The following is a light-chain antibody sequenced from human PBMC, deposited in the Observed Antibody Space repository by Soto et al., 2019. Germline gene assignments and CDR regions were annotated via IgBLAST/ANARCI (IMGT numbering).Light chain of an antibody. CDR1: QSISSY. Sequence: DIQMTQSPSSLSASVGDRVTITCRASQSISSYLNWYQQKPGKAHKLLIYAASSLQSGVPSRFSGSGSGSDFTLTISSPQPEGFATYSCHQSYSAPWTFGQGTKVEIK. CDR2: AAS. J-gene: IGKJ1*01. V-gene: IGKV1-39*01. CDR3: HQSYSAPWT.